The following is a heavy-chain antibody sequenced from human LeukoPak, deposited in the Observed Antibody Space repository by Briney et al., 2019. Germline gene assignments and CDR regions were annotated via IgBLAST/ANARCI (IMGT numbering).Heavy chain of an antibody. Sequence: ASVKVSCKASGYTFTGYYMHWVRQAPGQGLEWMGIINPSGGSTSYAQKFQGRVTMTRDTSTSTVYMELSSLRSEDTAVYYCAREGGSINLDYWGQGTLVTVSS. CDR3: AREGGSINLDY. CDR2: INPSGGST. V-gene: IGHV1-46*01. J-gene: IGHJ4*02. D-gene: IGHD1-26*01. CDR1: GYTFTGYY.